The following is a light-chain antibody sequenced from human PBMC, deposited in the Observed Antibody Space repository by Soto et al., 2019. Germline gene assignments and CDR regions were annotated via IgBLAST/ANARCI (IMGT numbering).Light chain of an antibody. V-gene: IGLV2-14*01. J-gene: IGLJ1*01. CDR3: RSYTSSSTLV. Sequence: QSALTQPASVSGSPGQSITISCTGTSSDVGGYNYVSWYQQHPGKAPKLMIYDVSNRPSGVSNRFSGSKSGNTAPLTIPGLQLEDEADYYCRSYTSSSTLVFGTGTKVTVL. CDR2: DVS. CDR1: SSDVGGYNY.